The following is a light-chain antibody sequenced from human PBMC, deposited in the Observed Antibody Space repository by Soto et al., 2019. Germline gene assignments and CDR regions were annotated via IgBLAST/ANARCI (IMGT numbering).Light chain of an antibody. CDR2: KAS. CDR1: QTIRSW. Sequence: TKSASTLSGTVSDRVTITCLASQTIRSWLTWYQQKPGKAPKLLIYKASTLKSGVPSRFSGRGSGTEFTLTISSLQPDDFATYYCQHYNSDLEPFGQGTNVEI. V-gene: IGKV1-5*03. CDR3: QHYNSDLEP. J-gene: IGKJ1*01.